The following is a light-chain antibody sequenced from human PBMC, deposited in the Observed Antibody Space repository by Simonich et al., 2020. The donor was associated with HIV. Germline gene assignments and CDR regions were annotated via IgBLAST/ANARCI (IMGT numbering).Light chain of an antibody. CDR3: QQRSNWPIT. V-gene: IGKV3-11*01. CDR1: PSVSSH. J-gene: IGKJ5*01. CDR2: DAS. Sequence: EIVMTQSPATLSVSPGERATLSCRASPSVSSHLSWYQQKPGQAPRLLIYDASNRAPGSPARFRGSGSGTDFTLTISSLEPEDFAVFYCQQRSNWPITFGQGTRLEIK.